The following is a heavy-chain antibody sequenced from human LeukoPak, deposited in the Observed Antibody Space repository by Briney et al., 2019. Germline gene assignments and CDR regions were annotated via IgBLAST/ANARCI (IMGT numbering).Heavy chain of an antibody. CDR3: ARVLWGMIGEDY. CDR2: INHSGST. CDR1: GGSFSGYY. J-gene: IGHJ4*02. Sequence: PSETLSLTCAVYGGSFSGYYWSWIRQPPGKGLEWIGEINHSGSTNYDPSLKSRVTISVDTSKNQFSLKLSSVTAADTAVYYFARVLWGMIGEDYWGQGTLVTVSS. D-gene: IGHD3-22*01. V-gene: IGHV4-34*01.